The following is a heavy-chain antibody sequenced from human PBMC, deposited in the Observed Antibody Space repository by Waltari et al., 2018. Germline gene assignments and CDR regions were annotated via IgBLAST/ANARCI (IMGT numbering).Heavy chain of an antibody. Sequence: EVQLLESGGDLVQPGGSLRLSCAASGSTFSNHAINWVRLAPGTGLGWVSAITVGDDTHDADSVKGRFTISRDTSKDTVYLQMNGLRAEDTAIYYCATPFYNWDDPLHSWGQGTLVTVSS. V-gene: IGHV3-23*01. CDR2: ITVGDDT. CDR1: GSTFSNHA. D-gene: IGHD1-20*01. J-gene: IGHJ4*02. CDR3: ATPFYNWDDPLHS.